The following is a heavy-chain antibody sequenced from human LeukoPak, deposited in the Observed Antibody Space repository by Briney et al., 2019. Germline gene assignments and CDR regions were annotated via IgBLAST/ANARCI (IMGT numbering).Heavy chain of an antibody. Sequence: SETLSLTCTVSGGSISSGRYYWSWIRQPAGKGLEWIGRIYTSGSTNYNPSLKSRVTMSVDTSKNQFSLKLSSVTAADTAVYYCASSMDYGDYFFDLWGRGTLVTVSS. CDR3: ASSMDYGDYFFDL. CDR2: IYTSGST. J-gene: IGHJ2*01. V-gene: IGHV4-61*02. D-gene: IGHD4-17*01. CDR1: GGSISSGRYY.